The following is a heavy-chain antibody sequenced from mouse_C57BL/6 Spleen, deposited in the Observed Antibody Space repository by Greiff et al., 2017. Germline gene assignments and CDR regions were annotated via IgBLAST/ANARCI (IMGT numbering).Heavy chain of an antibody. V-gene: IGHV5-6*01. CDR1: GFTFSSYG. D-gene: IGHD2-5*01. J-gene: IGHJ3*01. Sequence: DVQLVESGGDLVKPGGSLKLSCAASGFTFSSYGMSWVRQTPDKRLEWVATISSGGSYTYYPDSVKGRFTISRDNAKNTLYLQMSSLKSEDTAMYYCATSGYSNSWFAYWGQGTLVTVSA. CDR3: ATSGYSNSWFAY. CDR2: ISSGGSYT.